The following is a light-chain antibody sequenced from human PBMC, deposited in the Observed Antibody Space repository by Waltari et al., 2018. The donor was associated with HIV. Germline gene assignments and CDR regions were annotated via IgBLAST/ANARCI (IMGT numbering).Light chain of an antibody. CDR2: EVS. CDR1: SSDVGSYNL. J-gene: IGLJ2*01. CDR3: CSYAGSNTFVV. Sequence: QSALTQPASVSGSPGQSITIPCIGTSSDVGSYNLVSWYQQHPGKAPKLMIYEVSKRPSGVSNRFSGSKSGNTASLTISGLQAEDEADYYCCSYAGSNTFVVFGGGTKLTVL. V-gene: IGLV2-23*02.